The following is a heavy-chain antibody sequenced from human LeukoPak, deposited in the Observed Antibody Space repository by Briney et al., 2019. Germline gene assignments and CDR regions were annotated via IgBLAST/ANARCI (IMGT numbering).Heavy chain of an antibody. CDR2: SYHSGST. D-gene: IGHD3-10*01. V-gene: IGHV4-38-2*02. CDR3: ARSGYYYGSGSYWFDP. J-gene: IGHJ5*02. Sequence: PSETLSLTCTVSGYSISSGYYWGWIRQPPGKGLEWIGSSYHSGSTYYNPSLKSRVTISVDTSKNQFSLKLSSVTAADTAVYYCARSGYYYGSGSYWFDPWGQETLVTVSS. CDR1: GYSISSGYY.